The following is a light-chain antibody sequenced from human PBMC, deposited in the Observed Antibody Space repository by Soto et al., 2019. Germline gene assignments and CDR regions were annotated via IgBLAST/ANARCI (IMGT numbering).Light chain of an antibody. CDR3: QQYNNWSYT. V-gene: IGKV3-15*01. J-gene: IGKJ2*01. CDR1: QNVGSN. CDR2: GTS. Sequence: EIVMTQSPVTLSVSPGERAALSCRASQNVGSNFAWYQQRPGQAPRVLIYGTSTRATGVPARFSGSGSGTDFTLTISSLQSEDFAFYYCQQYNNWSYTFGQGTRLEIK.